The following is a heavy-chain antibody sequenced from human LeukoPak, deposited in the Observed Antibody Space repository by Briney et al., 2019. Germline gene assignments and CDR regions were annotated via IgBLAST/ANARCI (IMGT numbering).Heavy chain of an antibody. CDR3: ARLRRSSGSYQE. J-gene: IGHJ4*02. CDR2: VYYSGST. V-gene: IGHV4-39*01. CDR1: GGSISSSSYY. Sequence: SETLSLTCTVSGGSISSSSYYWGWIRQPPGKGLEWIGSVYYSGSTYFNPSLKSRVSISVDTSKNQFSLSLSSVTAADTAVYYCARLRRSSGSYQEWGQGALVTVSS. D-gene: IGHD1-26*01.